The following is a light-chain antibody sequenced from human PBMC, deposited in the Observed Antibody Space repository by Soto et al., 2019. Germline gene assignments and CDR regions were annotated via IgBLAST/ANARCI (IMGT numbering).Light chain of an antibody. CDR1: ETVATN. J-gene: IGKJ1*01. V-gene: IGKV3-15*01. Sequence: EVVMTQSPATLSVSPGERATLSCWASETVATNLAWYQQKPGQAPRLLISGASTRAAGISDRFRGSGSGTEFTLTISSLRSEDSAIYYCQQYFEWPPMTFGQGTKG. CDR2: GAS. CDR3: QQYFEWPPMT.